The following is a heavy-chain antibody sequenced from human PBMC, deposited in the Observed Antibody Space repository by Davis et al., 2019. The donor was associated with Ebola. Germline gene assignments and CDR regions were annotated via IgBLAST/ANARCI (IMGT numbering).Heavy chain of an antibody. CDR3: ARDQVRFLEWLPYGMDV. CDR1: GGTFSSYA. V-gene: IGHV1-69*06. J-gene: IGHJ6*02. D-gene: IGHD3-3*01. CDR2: IIPIFCTA. Sequence: SVKVSCKASGGTFSSYAISWVRQAPGQGLEWMGGIIPIFCTANYAQKFQGRVTITADKSTSTAYMELSSLRSEDTAVYYCARDQVRFLEWLPYGMDVWGQGTTVTVSS.